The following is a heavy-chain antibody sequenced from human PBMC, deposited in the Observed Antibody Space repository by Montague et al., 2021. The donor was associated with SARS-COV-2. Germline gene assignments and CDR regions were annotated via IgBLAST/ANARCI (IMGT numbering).Heavy chain of an antibody. Sequence: SLRLSCAASGFTFSSYWMSWVRQAPGKGLEWVANIKQGGSEKYYVDSVKGRFTISRDNAKNSLYLRMNSLRAEDTAVYYCARGRITIFGVEDYYYGMDVWGQGTTVTVSS. CDR2: IKQGGSEK. D-gene: IGHD3-3*01. CDR1: GFTFSSYW. J-gene: IGHJ6*02. CDR3: ARGRITIFGVEDYYYGMDV. V-gene: IGHV3-7*03.